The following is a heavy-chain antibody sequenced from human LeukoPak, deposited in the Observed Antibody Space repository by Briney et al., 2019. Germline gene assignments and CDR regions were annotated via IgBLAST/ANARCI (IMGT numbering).Heavy chain of an antibody. V-gene: IGHV1-69*05. CDR1: GGTFSRYA. CDR2: IIPVCGTA. J-gene: IGHJ5*01. D-gene: IGHD3-3*01. CDR3: ARVASYYDFWRGYSGSGWFDA. Sequence: GAALKLSCTASGGTFSRYAINWVRQAPGQGLEWMGGIIPVCGTAYYAQKVQGRVTITTDECTSTPYMELSSLRTEDTAVYYCARVASYYDFWRGYSGSGWFDAWGQRTLVTVSS.